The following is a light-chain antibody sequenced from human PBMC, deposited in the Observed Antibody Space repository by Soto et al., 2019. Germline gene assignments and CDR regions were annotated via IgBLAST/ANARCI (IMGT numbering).Light chain of an antibody. V-gene: IGKV1-17*03. Sequence: DIQITQSPSAMSAAVGDRVTITCRWSQDIGYHLGWFQQKPGKAPKLLIYSASSLDSGVPSRFSATGSGTEFTFTISSLHPEDFATYYCQLHTTYPRPFGQGTKVDIK. CDR1: QDIGYH. CDR3: QLHTTYPRP. J-gene: IGKJ1*01. CDR2: SAS.